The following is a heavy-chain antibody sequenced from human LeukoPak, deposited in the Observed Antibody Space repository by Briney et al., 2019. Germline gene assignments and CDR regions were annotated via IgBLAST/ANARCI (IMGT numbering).Heavy chain of an antibody. Sequence: PGGSLRLSCAASGFTFSDSAVSWVRQAPGKGLEWVSLISFSGGNTYYTDSVKGRFTISRDNSKNTLYLQMNSLRAEDTAVYYCAKAAGRGYNYGDYFDYWGQGTLVTVSS. CDR1: GFTFSDSA. J-gene: IGHJ4*02. V-gene: IGHV3-23*01. D-gene: IGHD5-18*01. CDR3: AKAAGRGYNYGDYFDY. CDR2: ISFSGGNT.